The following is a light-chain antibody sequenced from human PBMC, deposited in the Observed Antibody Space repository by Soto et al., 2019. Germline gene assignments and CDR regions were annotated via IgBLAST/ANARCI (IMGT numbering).Light chain of an antibody. CDR3: QQYSSSPLT. J-gene: IGKJ4*01. V-gene: IGKV1-39*01. CDR2: AAS. Sequence: IQMTQSPSSLSASVGYRVIITCQASKDISNYLNWYQQKPGKAPNLLIYAASSLQSGVPSRFSGSGSGTDFTLTISRLEPEDFAVYYCQQYSSSPLTFGGGTKVDIK. CDR1: KDISNY.